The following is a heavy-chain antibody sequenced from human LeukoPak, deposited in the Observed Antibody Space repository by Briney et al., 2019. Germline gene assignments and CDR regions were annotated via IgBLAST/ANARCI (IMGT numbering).Heavy chain of an antibody. CDR1: GVTFSDYY. CDR2: ISSSGSTI. CDR3: AKDDNSWSLDY. V-gene: IGHV3-11*04. D-gene: IGHD6-13*01. Sequence: GGSLRLSCAASGVTFSDYYMSWIRQAPGKGLEWVSYISSSGSTIYCADSVKGRFTISRDNAKNSLYLQMNSLRAEDTAFYYCAKDDNSWSLDYWGQGALVTVSS. J-gene: IGHJ4*02.